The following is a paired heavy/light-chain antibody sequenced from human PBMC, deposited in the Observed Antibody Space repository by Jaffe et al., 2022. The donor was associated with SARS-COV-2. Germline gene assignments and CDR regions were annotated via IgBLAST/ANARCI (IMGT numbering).Heavy chain of an antibody. J-gene: IGHJ2*01. CDR3: ARVVEPFDFLTGHHYWYLDL. CDR1: GFTFSSYS. CDR2: ISSSSSYI. V-gene: IGHV3-21*01. D-gene: IGHD3-9*01. Sequence: EVQLVESGGGLVKPGGSLRLSCAASGFTFSSYSMNWVRQAPGKGLEWVSSISSSSSYIYYADSVKGRFTISRDNAKNSLYLQMNSLRAEDTAVYYCARVVEPFDFLTGHHYWYLDLWGRGTLVTVSS.
Light chain of an antibody. Sequence: SYELTQPPSVSVSPGQTARITCSGDALPKQYAYWYQQKPGQAPVLVIYKDSERPSGIPERFSGSSSGTTVTLIISGVQAEDEADYYCQSADSSGTWVFGGGTKLTVL. J-gene: IGLJ3*02. CDR2: KDS. CDR1: ALPKQY. CDR3: QSADSSGTWV. V-gene: IGLV3-25*03.